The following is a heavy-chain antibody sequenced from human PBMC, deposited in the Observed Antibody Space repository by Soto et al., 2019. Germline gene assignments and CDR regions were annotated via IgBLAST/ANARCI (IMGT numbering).Heavy chain of an antibody. J-gene: IGHJ6*02. CDR2: IIPVFGTA. V-gene: IGHV1-69*01. D-gene: IGHD1-1*01. Sequence: QVQLVQSGAEVQKPGSSGKVSCTSSGGTFSSYAYSWVRQAPGQGLEWMGGIIPVFGTATYAQNFQGRLTITAHESTRTAYMELSSLRSEDTAVYYCARSHSVLGYLYYGIDVWGQGTTVTVSS. CDR3: ARSHSVLGYLYYGIDV. CDR1: GGTFSSYA.